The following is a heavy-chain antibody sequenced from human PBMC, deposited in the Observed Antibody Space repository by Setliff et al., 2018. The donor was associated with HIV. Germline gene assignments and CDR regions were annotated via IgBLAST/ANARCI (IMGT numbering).Heavy chain of an antibody. V-gene: IGHV3-66*02. CDR1: GFTFSNAW. D-gene: IGHD2-15*01. Sequence: GESLRLSCAASGFTFSNAWMSWVRQAPGKGLEWVSVIYSDGNTFYADSVKGRFSISRDNSKNTLSLQMNSLRSEDTALYYCARHEAECFDNKCYAGLRGAWGQGTLVTVSS. CDR3: ARHEAECFDNKCYAGLRGA. J-gene: IGHJ4*02. CDR2: IYSDGNT.